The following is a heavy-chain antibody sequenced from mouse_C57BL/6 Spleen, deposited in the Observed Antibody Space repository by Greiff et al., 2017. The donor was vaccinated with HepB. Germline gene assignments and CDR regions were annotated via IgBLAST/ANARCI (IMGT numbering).Heavy chain of an antibody. V-gene: IGHV1-53*01. CDR3: AREDTGFYAMGY. CDR1: GYTFTSYW. CDR2: IYPSNGGN. D-gene: IGHD4-1*01. Sequence: QVQLQQPGTELVKPGASVKLSCKASGYTFTSYWMHWVKQRPGQGLEWIGNIYPSNGGNYYNAKFKSKATLTVDKSSSSAYMQLSSLTSEDSEVYYCAREDTGFYAMGYWGQVTSVTVST. J-gene: IGHJ4*01.